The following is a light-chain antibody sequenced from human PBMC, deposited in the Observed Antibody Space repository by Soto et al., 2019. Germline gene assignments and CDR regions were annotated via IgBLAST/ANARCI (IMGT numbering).Light chain of an antibody. CDR2: ATS. J-gene: IGKJ2*01. V-gene: IGKV3-20*01. Sequence: EIVLTQSPGTLSLSPGERATLSCRASQSINTRYSDWYQQKPGQPPRLLSDATSSRAHGIPHRFSGSVSGTSCSLPISRPAPEDFSVYYGHQYDDSARYNFGHGTNLDIK. CDR3: HQYDDSARYN. CDR1: QSINTRY.